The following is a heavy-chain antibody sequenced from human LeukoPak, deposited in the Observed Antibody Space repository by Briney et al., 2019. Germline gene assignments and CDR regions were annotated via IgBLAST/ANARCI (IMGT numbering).Heavy chain of an antibody. CDR1: GFTFSSYS. V-gene: IGHV3-21*01. D-gene: IGHD2/OR15-2a*01. J-gene: IGHJ4*02. Sequence: PGGSLRLSCAASGFTFSSYSMNWVRQAPGKGLEWVSSISDSSRYIFYADSVKGRFTISRDDAKNSLYLQMNSLRAEDTAVYYCAREVYCSHTTCYYFDYWGLGTLVTVSS. CDR3: AREVYCSHTTCYYFDY. CDR2: ISDSSRYI.